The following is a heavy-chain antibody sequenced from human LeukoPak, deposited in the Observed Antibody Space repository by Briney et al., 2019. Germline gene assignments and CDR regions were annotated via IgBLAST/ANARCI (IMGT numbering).Heavy chain of an antibody. CDR1: GLNFGTYW. V-gene: IGHV3-7*01. CDR2: IKQDGTEY. CDR3: ARDFRGVFDY. J-gene: IGHJ4*02. Sequence: GGSLRLSCAASGLNFGTYWMSWLRQASGKGLEWVANIKQDGTEYYYVDSVKGRFTVSRDNTKNSLFLQMNSLRVEDTAVYFRARDFRGVFDYWGQGTLVTVSS.